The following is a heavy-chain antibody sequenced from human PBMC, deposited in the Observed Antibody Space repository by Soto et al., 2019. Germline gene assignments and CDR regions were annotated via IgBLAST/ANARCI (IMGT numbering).Heavy chain of an antibody. CDR3: AHSRMVRGVTCLDY. V-gene: IGHV2-5*02. J-gene: IGHJ4*02. D-gene: IGHD3-10*01. CDR1: VLSLIHRGVG. Sequence: LKRVKPRDIQRLTCYLSVLSLIHRGVGVGWIRQPPGKALEWLAVIYWDDDERYSPSLKSRLTITKDTSKNQVVLTMTNLDPVDTATYYCAHSRMVRGVTCLDYWGQGTRVTVSS. CDR2: IYWDDDE.